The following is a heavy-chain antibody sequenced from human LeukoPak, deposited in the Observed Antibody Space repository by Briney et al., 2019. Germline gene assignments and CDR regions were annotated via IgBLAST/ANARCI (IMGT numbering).Heavy chain of an antibody. Sequence: SETLSLTCAVYGGSFSGYYWSRIRQPPGKGVEWIGEINHRGSTNFNRCFRSRVTISVDPSKHQFSLRLSSVTAADPAVYYCARDGFSFYGSARGWFDPWGQGTLVTASS. J-gene: IGHJ5*02. CDR2: INHRGST. D-gene: IGHD3-10*01. CDR3: ARDGFSFYGSARGWFDP. V-gene: IGHV4-34*01. CDR1: GGSFSGYY.